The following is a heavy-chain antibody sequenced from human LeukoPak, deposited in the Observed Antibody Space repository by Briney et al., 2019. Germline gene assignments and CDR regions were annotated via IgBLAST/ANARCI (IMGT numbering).Heavy chain of an antibody. J-gene: IGHJ6*02. V-gene: IGHV1-2*02. CDR1: GYTFTGYH. CDR2: INPNSGGT. D-gene: IGHD6-19*01. CDR3: ARDPGQWLVPDYYYYGMDV. Sequence: ASVKVSCKASGYTFTGYHMHWVRQAPGQGLEWMGWINPNSGGTNYAQKFQGRVTMTRDTSISTAYMELSRLRSDDTAVYYCARDPGQWLVPDYYYYGMDVWGQGTTVTDSS.